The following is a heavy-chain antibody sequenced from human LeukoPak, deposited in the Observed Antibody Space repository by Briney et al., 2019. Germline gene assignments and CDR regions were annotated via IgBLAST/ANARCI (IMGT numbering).Heavy chain of an antibody. Sequence: GGSLRLSCGASEFTFSNYGMHWVRQAPGKGLEWVAFIWYDGSNKYYADSVKGRFTISEDNSKNTLYLQMNSLRVEDTAVYFCARGPSRYYFDYWGQGTLVTVSS. V-gene: IGHV3-33*01. J-gene: IGHJ4*02. D-gene: IGHD2-2*01. CDR2: IWYDGSNK. CDR3: ARGPSRYYFDY. CDR1: EFTFSNYG.